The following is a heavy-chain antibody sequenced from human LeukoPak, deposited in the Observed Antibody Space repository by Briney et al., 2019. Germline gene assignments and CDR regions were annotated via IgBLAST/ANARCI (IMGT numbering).Heavy chain of an antibody. J-gene: IGHJ5*02. CDR2: ISYDGSNK. CDR3: VRALQRHYLGVAVAGRRRWSDP. D-gene: IGHD6-13*01. CDR1: GFTFSSYG. V-gene: IGHV3-30*03. Sequence: PGRSLRLSCAASGFTFSSYGMHWVRQAPGKGLGWVAVISYDGSNKYYADSVKGRFTISRDNSKNTLYLKMISLRAEDTASYYSVRALQRHYLGVAVAGRRRWSDPWGQGTLVTVSS.